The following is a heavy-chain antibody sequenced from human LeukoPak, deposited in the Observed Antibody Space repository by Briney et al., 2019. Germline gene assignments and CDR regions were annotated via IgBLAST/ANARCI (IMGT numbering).Heavy chain of an antibody. J-gene: IGHJ4*02. Sequence: GGSLRLSCAASGFTFSSYSMNWVRQAPGKGLEWVSVIYSGGSTYYADSVKGRFTISRDNSKNTLYLQMNSLRAEDTAVYYCARAAESSGYDYYFDYWGQGTLVTVSS. CDR1: GFTFSSYS. CDR2: IYSGGST. V-gene: IGHV3-53*01. CDR3: ARAAESSGYDYYFDY. D-gene: IGHD5-12*01.